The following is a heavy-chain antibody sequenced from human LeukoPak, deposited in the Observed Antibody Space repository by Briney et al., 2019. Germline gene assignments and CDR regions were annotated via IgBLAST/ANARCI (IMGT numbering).Heavy chain of an antibody. D-gene: IGHD3-9*01. Sequence: PSETLSLTCAVYGGSITGYYWSWIRQTPGRGLEWVGEIHYTGATSYNPSLKSRATISTDTSKNQFTLRLSSVTAADTAVYYCARGNILTGYCFDFWGQGALVTVSS. V-gene: IGHV4-34*01. J-gene: IGHJ4*02. CDR1: GGSITGYY. CDR3: ARGNILTGYCFDF. CDR2: IHYTGAT.